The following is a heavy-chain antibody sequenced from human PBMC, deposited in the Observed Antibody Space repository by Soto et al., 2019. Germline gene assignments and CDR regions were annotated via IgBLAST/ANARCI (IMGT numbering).Heavy chain of an antibody. CDR2: TYYRSKWYN. J-gene: IGHJ4*02. CDR1: GDSVSSNSAA. V-gene: IGHV6-1*01. CDR3: ARQLYTYPQQYYYFDP. D-gene: IGHD1-1*01. Sequence: SQTLSLTCAISGDSVSSNSAAWNWIRQSPSRGLEWLGRTYYRSKWYNDYAVSVKGRITINPDTSKNQFSLQLNSVTAADTALYYCARQLYTYPQQYYYFDPWGQGTLVTVSS.